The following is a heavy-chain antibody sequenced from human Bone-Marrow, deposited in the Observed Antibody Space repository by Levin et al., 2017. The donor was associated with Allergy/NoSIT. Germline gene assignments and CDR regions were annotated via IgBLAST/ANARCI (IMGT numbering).Heavy chain of an antibody. Sequence: PSETLSLTCAVSGGSISSGGYSWSWIRQPPGKGLEWIGYIYHSGSTYYNPSLKSRVTISVDRSKNQFSLKLSSVTAADTAVYYCARSYYDFWSGLHRGMDGWGQGTTVTVSS. V-gene: IGHV4-30-2*01. D-gene: IGHD3-3*01. CDR3: ARSYYDFWSGLHRGMDG. CDR2: IYHSGST. CDR1: GGSISSGGYS. J-gene: IGHJ6*02.